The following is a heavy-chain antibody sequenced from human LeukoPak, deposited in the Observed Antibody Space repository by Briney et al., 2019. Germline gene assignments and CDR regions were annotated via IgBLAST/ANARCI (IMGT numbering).Heavy chain of an antibody. Sequence: PGRSLRLSCAASGFTFSTYTVHWVRQAPGKGLEWVAILSNDGSNTYYADSVKGRFTLSRDNSKNTLYLQMNSLRPEDTGVYYCARKWKPAYYFDYWGQGTLVTVSS. CDR3: ARKWKPAYYFDY. V-gene: IGHV3-30-3*01. CDR2: LSNDGSNT. J-gene: IGHJ4*02. CDR1: GFTFSTYT. D-gene: IGHD2-2*01.